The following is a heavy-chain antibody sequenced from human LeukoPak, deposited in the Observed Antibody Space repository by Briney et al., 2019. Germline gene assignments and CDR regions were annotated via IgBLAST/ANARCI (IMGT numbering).Heavy chain of an antibody. Sequence: PSQTLSLTCNVSGGSISSGSYYWSWIRQPAGKGLEWIGRIYTSGSTNYNPSLRSGVTISVDTSKNQFSLKLSSVTAADTAVYYCARTTVTGDYSYYMDIWGKGTPVAVSS. V-gene: IGHV4-61*02. CDR2: IYTSGST. D-gene: IGHD4-17*01. CDR3: ARTTVTGDYSYYMDI. J-gene: IGHJ6*03. CDR1: GGSISSGSYY.